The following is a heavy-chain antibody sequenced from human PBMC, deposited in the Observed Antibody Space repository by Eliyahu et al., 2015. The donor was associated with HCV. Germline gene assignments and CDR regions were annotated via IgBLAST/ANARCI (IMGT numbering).Heavy chain of an antibody. CDR3: AKIKGGGASWDF. D-gene: IGHD1-26*01. CDR1: GGSVSSNY. Sequence: QVQLQESGPGLVRPSETLSLTCTVSGGSVSSNYWSWXREAPGEGPEWVGYIYGXGTPQYNPSLKSRVTMSMDTSKNQFSLKLTSVTAADTAVYYCAKIKGGGASWDFWGQGTLVTVSS. V-gene: IGHV4-59*02. CDR2: IYGXGTP. J-gene: IGHJ4*02.